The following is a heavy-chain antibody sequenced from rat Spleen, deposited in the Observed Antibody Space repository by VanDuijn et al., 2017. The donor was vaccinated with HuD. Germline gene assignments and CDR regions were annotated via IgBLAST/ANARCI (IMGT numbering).Heavy chain of an antibody. V-gene: IGHV5-58*01. J-gene: IGHJ4*01. D-gene: IGHD1-11*01. CDR3: AKDRVGGYVMDA. CDR2: ISTDGGST. CDR1: GFTFSNYW. Sequence: EVQLVETGGGLVQPGRSLKLSCVASGFTFSNYWMYWIRQAPGKGLEWVSSISTDGGSTYYPDSVKGRFTISRDNAENTVYLQMISLRSEDTATYYCAKDRVGGYVMDAWGQGAPVTVSS.